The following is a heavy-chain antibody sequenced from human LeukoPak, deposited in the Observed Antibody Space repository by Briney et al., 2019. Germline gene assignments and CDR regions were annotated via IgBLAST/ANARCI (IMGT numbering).Heavy chain of an antibody. J-gene: IGHJ4*02. CDR1: GYTFTSYD. CDR2: INPSGGST. D-gene: IGHD3-16*02. CDR3: ARRGYVWGSYRLSDMDY. Sequence: ASVKVSCKASGYTFTSYDINWVRQAPGQGLEWMGIINPSGGSTSYAQKFQGRVTMTRDTSTSTVYMELSSLRSEDTAVYYCARRGYVWGSYRLSDMDYWGQGTLVTVSS. V-gene: IGHV1-46*01.